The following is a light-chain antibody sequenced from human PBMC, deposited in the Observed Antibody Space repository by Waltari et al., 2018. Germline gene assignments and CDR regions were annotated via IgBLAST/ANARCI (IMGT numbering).Light chain of an antibody. J-gene: IGKJ1*01. V-gene: IGKV3-20*01. CDR2: GAS. Sequence: EIVLTQSPGTLSLSPGERATLSCRASQSSGRYLVWYQQKPGQAPRLLIYGASSMAAGIPDRFSGSGSGTDFSLTISRLEPEDFAVYYCQNHERLPAVFGQGTKVEIK. CDR3: QNHERLPAV. CDR1: QSSGRY.